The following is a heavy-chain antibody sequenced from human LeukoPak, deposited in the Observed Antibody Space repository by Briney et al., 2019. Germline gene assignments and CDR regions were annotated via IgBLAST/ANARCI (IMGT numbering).Heavy chain of an antibody. CDR3: ARVDWNDA. CDR1: GYTFTGYY. CDR2: INPNSGGT. V-gene: IGHV1-2*06. J-gene: IGHJ5*02. Sequence: ASVKVSCKASGYTFTGYYMHSVRQAPGQGLEWVGRINPNSGGTNYAQKFQGRVTMTRDTSISTAYMEMSRLRSDDTAVYYCARVDWNDAWGQGTLVTVSS.